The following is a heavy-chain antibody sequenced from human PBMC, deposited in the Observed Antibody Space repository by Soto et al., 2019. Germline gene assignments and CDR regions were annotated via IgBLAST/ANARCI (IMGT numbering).Heavy chain of an antibody. CDR3: AARSGWYLDY. Sequence: SETLSLTCAVSGGSISSGGYSWSWIRQPPGKGLEWIGYIYHSGSTYYNPSLKSRVTISVDRSKNQFSLKLSSVTAADTAVYYCAARSGWYLDYWGQGTLVTVSS. D-gene: IGHD6-19*01. CDR2: IYHSGST. V-gene: IGHV4-30-2*01. J-gene: IGHJ4*02. CDR1: GGSISSGGYS.